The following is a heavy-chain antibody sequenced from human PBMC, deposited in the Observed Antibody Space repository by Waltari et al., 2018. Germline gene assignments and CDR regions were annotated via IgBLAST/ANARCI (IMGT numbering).Heavy chain of an antibody. D-gene: IGHD3-22*01. CDR1: GYSISSGYY. CDR3: ASSFFYDSSGLDY. J-gene: IGHJ4*02. V-gene: IGHV4-38-2*02. Sequence: QVQLQESGPGLVKPSETLSLTCTVSGYSISSGYYWAWIRQPPGKGLEWIGSIYHSGSTYYNPSLKSRVTISVDTSKNQFSLKLSSVTAADTAVYYCASSFFYDSSGLDYWGQGTLVTVSS. CDR2: IYHSGST.